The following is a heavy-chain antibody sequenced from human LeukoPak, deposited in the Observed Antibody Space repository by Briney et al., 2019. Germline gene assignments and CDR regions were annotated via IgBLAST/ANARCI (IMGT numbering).Heavy chain of an antibody. CDR1: GFTVRDGY. J-gene: IGHJ5*01. Sequence: GGSLRLSCAASGFTVRDGYMSWVRQAPGKRLEWLAFIYVSGTTFYAASVKGRFTISRDTSKNTLYLQMNSLTVEDTAVYYCAKGGYSGHEFDFWGQGALVTVSS. V-gene: IGHV3-53*01. D-gene: IGHD5-12*01. CDR3: AKGGYSGHEFDF. CDR2: IYVSGTT.